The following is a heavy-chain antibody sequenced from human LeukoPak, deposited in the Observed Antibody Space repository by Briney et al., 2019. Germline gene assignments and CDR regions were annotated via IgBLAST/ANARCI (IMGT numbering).Heavy chain of an antibody. V-gene: IGHV3-48*03. CDR1: GFTLSSYE. Sequence: PGGSLTPSWAASGFTLSSYEMNWDRQAPGKGLEWVSYISSSGSTIYYADSVKGRFTISRDNAKNSLYLQMNSLRAEDTAVYYCAELGITMIGGVWGKGTTVTISS. D-gene: IGHD3-10*02. J-gene: IGHJ6*04. CDR2: ISSSGSTI. CDR3: AELGITMIGGV.